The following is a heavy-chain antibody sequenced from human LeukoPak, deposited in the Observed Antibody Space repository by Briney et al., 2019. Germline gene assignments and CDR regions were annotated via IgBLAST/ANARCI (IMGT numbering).Heavy chain of an antibody. CDR3: ARVSSGYYYYYYGMDV. Sequence: PSETLSLTCTVSGGSISSYYWSWIRQPPGKGLEWIGYIYYSGSTNYNPSLKSRVTISVDTSKNQFSLKLSSVTAADTAVYYCARVSSGYYYYYYGMDVWGQGTTVTVSS. V-gene: IGHV4-59*01. CDR2: IYYSGST. CDR1: GGSISSYY. D-gene: IGHD3-22*01. J-gene: IGHJ6*02.